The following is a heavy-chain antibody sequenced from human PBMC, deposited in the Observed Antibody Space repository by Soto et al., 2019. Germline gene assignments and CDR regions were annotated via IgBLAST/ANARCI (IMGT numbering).Heavy chain of an antibody. CDR2: ISAYNGNT. CDR3: ARDPGIVVYYYYYGMDV. Sequence: GASVKVSCKASGYTFTSYGISWVRQAPGQVLEWMGWISAYNGNTNYAQKLQGRVTMTTDTSTSTAYMELRSLRSDDTAVYYCARDPGIVVYYYYYGMDVWGQGTTVTVSS. J-gene: IGHJ6*02. V-gene: IGHV1-18*04. D-gene: IGHD3-22*01. CDR1: GYTFTSYG.